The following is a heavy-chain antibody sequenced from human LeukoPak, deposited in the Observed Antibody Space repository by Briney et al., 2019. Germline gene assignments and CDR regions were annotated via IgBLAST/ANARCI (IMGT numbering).Heavy chain of an antibody. CDR3: ARESQRDYGDYNWFDP. CDR2: ISPSGGST. CDR1: GYTFTSNY. Sequence: GASVKVSCKAFGYTFTSNYMHWVRQAPGQGPEWMGVISPSGGSTTYAQKFQGRVTLTRDMSTSTDYLELSSLRSEDTAVYYCARESQRDYGDYNWFDPWGQGTLVTVSS. V-gene: IGHV1-46*01. J-gene: IGHJ5*02. D-gene: IGHD4-17*01.